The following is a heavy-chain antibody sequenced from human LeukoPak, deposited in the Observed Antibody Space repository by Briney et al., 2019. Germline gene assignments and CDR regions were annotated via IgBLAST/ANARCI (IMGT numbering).Heavy chain of an antibody. Sequence: PSETLSLTGTVSGGSISSYYWSWIRQPPGKGLEWIGYIYYSGSTNYNPSLKSRVTISVDTSKNQFSLKLSSVTAADTAVYYCARGYDFWSGYEAFDIWGQGTMVTVSS. CDR1: GGSISSYY. CDR2: IYYSGST. CDR3: ARGYDFWSGYEAFDI. D-gene: IGHD3-3*01. J-gene: IGHJ3*02. V-gene: IGHV4-59*01.